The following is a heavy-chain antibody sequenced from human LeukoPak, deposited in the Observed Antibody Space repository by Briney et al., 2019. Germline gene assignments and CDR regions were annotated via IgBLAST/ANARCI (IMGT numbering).Heavy chain of an antibody. J-gene: IGHJ6*02. V-gene: IGHV3-11*01. CDR1: GFTFSDYY. Sequence: PGGSLRLSCAASGFTFSDYYMSWIRQAPGKGLEWVSYISSSGSTIYYADSVKGRFTISRDNAKNSLYLQMNSLRAEDTAVYYCARDVEGSGNYYYYYGMDVWGQGTTVTVSS. D-gene: IGHD3-10*01. CDR3: ARDVEGSGNYYYYYGMDV. CDR2: ISSSGSTI.